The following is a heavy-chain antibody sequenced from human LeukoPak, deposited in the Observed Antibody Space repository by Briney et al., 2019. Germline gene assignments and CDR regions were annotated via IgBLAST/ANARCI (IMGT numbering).Heavy chain of an antibody. CDR1: GGSIKGHY. CDR2: VFNGGIT. CDR3: ASRPADSTSYGVFDY. J-gene: IGHJ4*02. D-gene: IGHD6-13*01. V-gene: IGHV4-59*11. Sequence: SETLSLTCTVSGGSIKGHYWSWIRQPPGKGLEGIGYVFNGGITSYNPSLKSRVTMSVDTSRDQFSLRLSSVTAADTAIYYCASRPADSTSYGVFDYWSQGTLVTVSS.